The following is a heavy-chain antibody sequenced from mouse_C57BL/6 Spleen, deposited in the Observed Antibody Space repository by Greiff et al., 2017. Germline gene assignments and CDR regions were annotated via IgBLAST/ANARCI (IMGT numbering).Heavy chain of an antibody. J-gene: IGHJ2*01. D-gene: IGHD1-1*01. CDR1: GYAFSSSW. CDR3: ARSLNYYGSSFDY. V-gene: IGHV1-82*01. CDR2: IYPGDGDT. Sequence: QVQLQQSGPELVKPGASVKISCKASGYAFSSSWMNWVKQRPGKGLEWIGRIYPGDGDTNSNGKFKGKATLTADKSSSTAYMQLSSLTSEDSAVYFCARSLNYYGSSFDYWGKGTTLTVSS.